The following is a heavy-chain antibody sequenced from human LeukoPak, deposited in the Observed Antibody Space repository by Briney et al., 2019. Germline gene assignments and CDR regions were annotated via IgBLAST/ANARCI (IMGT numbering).Heavy chain of an antibody. D-gene: IGHD3-3*01. CDR2: ISYDGANK. V-gene: IGHV3-30*04. Sequence: PGGSLRLSCAASGFTFSSFSMHWVRQAPGKGLGSLAVISYDGANKYYADSVKGRFTISRDNSKNTLYLQMNSLRAEDTAVYYCARDRSYDFWSGYSTPDYWGQGTLVTVSS. CDR3: ARDRSYDFWSGYSTPDY. CDR1: GFTFSSFS. J-gene: IGHJ4*02.